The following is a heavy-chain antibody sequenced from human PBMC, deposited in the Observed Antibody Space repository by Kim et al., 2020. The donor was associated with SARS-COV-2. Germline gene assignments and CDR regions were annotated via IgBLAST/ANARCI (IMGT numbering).Heavy chain of an antibody. CDR1: GFIFNSYE. Sequence: GGSLRLSCAASGFIFNSYEMNWVRQAPGKGLEWISYISSSGGTVYYADSVKGRFTISRDNAKNSLYLQMNSLRAEDTAIYYCARGSGPTDWGQGTLVTVSS. CDR3: ARGSGPTD. V-gene: IGHV3-48*03. D-gene: IGHD2-15*01. CDR2: ISSSGGTV. J-gene: IGHJ4*02.